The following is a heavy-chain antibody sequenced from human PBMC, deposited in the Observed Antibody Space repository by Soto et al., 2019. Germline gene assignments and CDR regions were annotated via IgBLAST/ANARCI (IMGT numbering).Heavy chain of an antibody. Sequence: ASVKVSCKASGYTFTSYDINWVRQATGQGLEWIGWMNPNSGNTGYAQKFQGRVTMTRNTSISTAYMELSSLRSEDTAVYYCARMVTTVTNDYYYYYGMDVWGQGTTVTV. V-gene: IGHV1-8*01. D-gene: IGHD4-17*01. CDR3: ARMVTTVTNDYYYYYGMDV. J-gene: IGHJ6*02. CDR2: MNPNSGNT. CDR1: GYTFTSYD.